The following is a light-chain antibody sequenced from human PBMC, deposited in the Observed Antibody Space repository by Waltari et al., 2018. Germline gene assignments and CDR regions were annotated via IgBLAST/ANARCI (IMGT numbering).Light chain of an antibody. Sequence: QSVLTQAPSMSGAPGQRVTISGTGGGPNIRAGFAVHWYQQLPRAAPKLLIYGSTSRPLGVPDRFFGSTSGTSASLVIIGLQPEDEAVYYCQSYDTSLSVVFGGGTKLTVL. CDR1: GPNIRAGFA. V-gene: IGLV1-40*01. J-gene: IGLJ3*02. CDR2: GST. CDR3: QSYDTSLSVV.